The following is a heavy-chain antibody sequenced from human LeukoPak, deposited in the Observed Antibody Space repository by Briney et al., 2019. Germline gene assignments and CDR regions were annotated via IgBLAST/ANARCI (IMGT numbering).Heavy chain of an antibody. CDR2: ISGSGGST. J-gene: IGHJ4*02. V-gene: IGHV3-23*01. D-gene: IGHD3-3*01. CDR1: GFTFTSYS. CDR3: AKAHVLRFLEWFLGPDY. Sequence: GGSLRLSCAASGFTFTSYSMSWVRQAPGKGLEWVSAISGSGGSTYYADSVKGRFTISRDNSKNTLYLQMNSLRAEDTAVYYCAKAHVLRFLEWFLGPDYWGQGTLVTVSS.